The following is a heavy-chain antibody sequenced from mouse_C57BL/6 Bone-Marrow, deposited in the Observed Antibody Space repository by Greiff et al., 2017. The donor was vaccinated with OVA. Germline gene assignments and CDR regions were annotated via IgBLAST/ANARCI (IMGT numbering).Heavy chain of an antibody. D-gene: IGHD2-2*01. CDR2: FYPGSGSL. V-gene: IGHV1-62-2*01. Sequence: QVQLQQSGAELVKPGASVKLSCKASGYTFTEYTIHWVKQRSGQGLEWIGWFYPGSGSLQYNEKFKDKATLTADKSSSTVYMELSRLTSEDSAVYFCARHEGWLRKKSYAMDYWGQGTSVTVSS. CDR3: ARHEGWLRKKSYAMDY. CDR1: GYTFTEYT. J-gene: IGHJ4*01.